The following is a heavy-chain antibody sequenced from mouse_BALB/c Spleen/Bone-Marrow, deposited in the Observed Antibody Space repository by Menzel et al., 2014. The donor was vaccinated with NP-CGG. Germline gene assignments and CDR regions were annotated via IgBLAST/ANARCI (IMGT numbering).Heavy chain of an antibody. J-gene: IGHJ2*01. CDR3: ARNWVYFDY. V-gene: IGHV1-69*02. CDR2: IDPSNSET. CDR1: GYTFTSYC. D-gene: IGHD4-1*01. Sequence: QVQLKQSGAELVKPWASVKLSCTASGYTFTSYCMYWVKQKPGRGLEWIGRIDPSNSETHYNQKFKDQATMTEDKSSSTAYIQLSSLTSEDSAVYYCARNWVYFDYWGQGTTLTVSS.